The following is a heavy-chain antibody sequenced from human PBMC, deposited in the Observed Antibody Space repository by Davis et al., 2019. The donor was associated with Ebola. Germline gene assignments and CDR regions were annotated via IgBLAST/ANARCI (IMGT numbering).Heavy chain of an antibody. CDR1: GYSFTSYW. D-gene: IGHD2-8*02. J-gene: IGHJ4*02. Sequence: PGGSLRLSCRGSGYSFTSYWIGWVRQMPGKGLEWMGIIYPGDSDTRYSPSFQGQVTISADKSISTAYLQWTSLRASDTAMYYCARESYCTGGVCYYRYWGQGTLVTVSS. V-gene: IGHV5-51*01. CDR2: IYPGDSDT. CDR3: ARESYCTGGVCYYRY.